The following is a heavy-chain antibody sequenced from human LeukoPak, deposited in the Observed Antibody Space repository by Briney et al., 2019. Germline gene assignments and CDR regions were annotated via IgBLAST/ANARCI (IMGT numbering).Heavy chain of an antibody. Sequence: NSSETLSLTCTVSGGSISSYYWSWIRQPPGKGLEWIGYIYYSGSTNYNPSLKSRVTISVDTSKNQFSLKLSSVTAADTAVYYCASRGYSYKEFDYWGQGTLVTVSS. CDR3: ASRGYSYKEFDY. V-gene: IGHV4-59*08. J-gene: IGHJ4*02. CDR1: GGSISSYY. D-gene: IGHD5-18*01. CDR2: IYYSGST.